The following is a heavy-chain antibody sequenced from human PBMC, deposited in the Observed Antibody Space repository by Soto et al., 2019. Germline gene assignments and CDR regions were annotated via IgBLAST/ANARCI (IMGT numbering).Heavy chain of an antibody. J-gene: IGHJ6*02. Sequence: SVKVSCKASGGTFSSYAISWLRQAPGQGLEWMGGIIPIFGTANYAQKFQGRVTITADESTSTAYMELSSLRSEDTAVYYCASRGYSGYDYGYYYGMDVWGQGTTVTVSS. D-gene: IGHD5-12*01. CDR2: IIPIFGTA. CDR3: ASRGYSGYDYGYYYGMDV. CDR1: GGTFSSYA. V-gene: IGHV1-69*13.